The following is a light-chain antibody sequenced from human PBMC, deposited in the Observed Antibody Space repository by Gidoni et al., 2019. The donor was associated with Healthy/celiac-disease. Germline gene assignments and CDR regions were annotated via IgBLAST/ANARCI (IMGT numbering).Light chain of an antibody. CDR2: AAS. J-gene: IGKJ3*01. CDR3: QQSYSTPPFT. CDR1: QNISSY. Sequence: DIQTTQSPSSLSASVGDRVTITCRASQNISSYLHWYQQQPLKAPNLLIYAASRLQRGVPSRFSSGGSGTDFTLTISSLQPQDFATYYCQQSYSTPPFTFGPGTKVDIK. V-gene: IGKV1-39*01.